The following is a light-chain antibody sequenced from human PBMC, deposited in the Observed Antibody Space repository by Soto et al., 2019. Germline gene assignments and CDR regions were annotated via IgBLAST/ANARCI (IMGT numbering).Light chain of an antibody. CDR3: QQRSNWPPGYT. J-gene: IGKJ2*01. CDR2: DAS. Sequence: EIVLTQSPATLSLSPGERATLSCRASQSVSSYLAWYQQKPGQAPRLLIYDASNRATGIPARFSGSWSGTDFTLTISSLEPEDFAVYYCQQRSNWPPGYTFGQGTKVDIK. V-gene: IGKV3-11*01. CDR1: QSVSSY.